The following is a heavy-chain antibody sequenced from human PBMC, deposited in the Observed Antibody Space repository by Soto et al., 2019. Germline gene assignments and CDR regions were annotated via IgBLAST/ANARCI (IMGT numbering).Heavy chain of an antibody. Sequence: QVQLVQSGAEVKKPGSSVKVSCKASGVTFSSSTISWVRRAPGQGLEWMGRIIPALSIGNNAQKYAQKFQGRVTITADKFTGTAYMEVTSLRSEDTAVYYCATGPDGGYDYFFKYWGQGTLVTVSS. D-gene: IGHD5-12*01. CDR2: IIPALSIG. CDR1: GVTFSSST. J-gene: IGHJ4*02. CDR3: ATGPDGGYDYFFKY. V-gene: IGHV1-69*02.